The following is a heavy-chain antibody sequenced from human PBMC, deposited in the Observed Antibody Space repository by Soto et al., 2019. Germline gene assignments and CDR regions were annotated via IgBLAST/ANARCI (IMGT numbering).Heavy chain of an antibody. CDR3: SKAVGGGDSRSYYYYGMDV. J-gene: IGHJ6*02. D-gene: IGHD2-21*02. V-gene: IGHV1-2*04. Sequence: GASVKVSCKASGYTFTGYYMHWVRQAHGQGLEWMGWINPNSGGTNYAQKFQGWVTMTRDTYISTAYMELNSLRAEDTAVYYCSKAVGGGDSRSYYYYGMDVWGQGTTVTVSS. CDR2: INPNSGGT. CDR1: GYTFTGYY.